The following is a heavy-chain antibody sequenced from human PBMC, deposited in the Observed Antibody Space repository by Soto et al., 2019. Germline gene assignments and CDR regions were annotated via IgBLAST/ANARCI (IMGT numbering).Heavy chain of an antibody. J-gene: IGHJ3*02. CDR3: SRDFSITLGGNSDI. V-gene: IGHV1-69*13. Sequence: SVHVSCTASGGAFSIYAISWVRQAPGQGLEWMGGIIPIFGTANYAQKFQGRVTITADESTSTAYMELSSLRSEDTAVYSCSRDFSITLGGNSDI. CDR1: GGAFSIYA. D-gene: IGHD3-16*01. CDR2: IIPIFGTA.